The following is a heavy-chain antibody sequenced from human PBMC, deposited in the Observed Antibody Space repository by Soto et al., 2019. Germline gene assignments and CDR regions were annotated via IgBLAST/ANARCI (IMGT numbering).Heavy chain of an antibody. J-gene: IGHJ3*02. V-gene: IGHV3-23*01. Sequence: EVQLLESGGGLVQPGGSLRLSCAASGFTFSSYAMSWVRQAPGKGLEWVSAISGSGGTTYYADSVKGRFTFSRDNSKNPLYLQMNSLRAGDTAVYYCAKTANGWFSAFDIWGQGTMVTISS. CDR1: GFTFSSYA. CDR3: AKTANGWFSAFDI. D-gene: IGHD6-19*01. CDR2: ISGSGGTT.